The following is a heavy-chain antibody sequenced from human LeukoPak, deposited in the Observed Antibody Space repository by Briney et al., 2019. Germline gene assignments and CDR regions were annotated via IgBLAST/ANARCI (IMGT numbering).Heavy chain of an antibody. Sequence: PSETLSLTCTVSGGSISSGDYYWSWIRQPPGKGLEWIGEINHSGSTNYNPSLKSRVTISVDTSKNQFSLKLSSVTAADTAVYYCARDHYYDSSGYYLQHWGQGTLVTVSS. CDR3: ARDHYYDSSGYYLQH. V-gene: IGHV4-39*07. CDR2: INHSGST. J-gene: IGHJ1*01. CDR1: GGSISSGDYY. D-gene: IGHD3-22*01.